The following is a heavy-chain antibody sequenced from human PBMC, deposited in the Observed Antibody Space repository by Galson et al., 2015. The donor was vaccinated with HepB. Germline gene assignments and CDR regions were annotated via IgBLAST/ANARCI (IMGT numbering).Heavy chain of an antibody. D-gene: IGHD2-15*01. CDR2: IIPILGIA. J-gene: IGHJ6*02. Sequence: SVKVSCKASGGTFSSYTISWVRQAPGQGLEWMGRIIPILGIANYAQKFQGRVTITADKSTSTAYMELSSLRSEDTAVYYCARAFSATHYYYGMDVWGQGTTVTVSS. V-gene: IGHV1-69*02. CDR3: ARAFSATHYYYGMDV. CDR1: GGTFSSYT.